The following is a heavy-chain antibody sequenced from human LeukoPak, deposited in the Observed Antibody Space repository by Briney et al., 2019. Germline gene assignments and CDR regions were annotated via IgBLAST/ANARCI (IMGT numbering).Heavy chain of an antibody. Sequence: GASVKVSCKASGYTFTSYGISWVRQAPGQGLEWMGWISAYNGNTNYAQKLQGRVTMTTDTSTSTAYMELRSLRSDDTAVYYCARASDYYDSSEFDYWGQGTLVTVSS. V-gene: IGHV1-18*01. CDR2: ISAYNGNT. J-gene: IGHJ4*02. D-gene: IGHD3-22*01. CDR3: ARASDYYDSSEFDY. CDR1: GYTFTSYG.